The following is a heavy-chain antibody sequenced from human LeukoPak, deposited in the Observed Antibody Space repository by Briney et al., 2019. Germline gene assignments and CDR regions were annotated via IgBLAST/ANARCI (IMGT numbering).Heavy chain of an antibody. J-gene: IGHJ6*03. V-gene: IGHV4-4*02. Sequence: PSETLSLTCAVSGGSISSNTWWTWVRQPPGQGLEWIGEINHSGSTNYNPSLKSRVTISVDTSKNQFSLKLSSVTAADTAVYYCASSQYYYYYYYMDVWGKGTTVTVSS. CDR2: INHSGST. CDR1: GGSISSNTW. CDR3: ASSQYYYYYYYMDV.